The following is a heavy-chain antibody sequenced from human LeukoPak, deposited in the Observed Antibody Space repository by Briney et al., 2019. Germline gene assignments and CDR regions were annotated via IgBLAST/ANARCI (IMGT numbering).Heavy chain of an antibody. J-gene: IGHJ4*02. D-gene: IGHD6-19*01. V-gene: IGHV1-69*06. CDR1: GGTFNSYA. CDR3: ARDLKRGYSSGRYSWGTGSSNDY. CDR2: IIPMSDTA. Sequence: ASVKVSCKASGGTFNSYAISWVRQAPGQGLEWMGGIIPMSDTANYPQKFRGRLTITADIPTSTVYMELSSLRSEDTAVYYCARDLKRGYSSGRYSWGTGSSNDYWGQGTLVTVSS.